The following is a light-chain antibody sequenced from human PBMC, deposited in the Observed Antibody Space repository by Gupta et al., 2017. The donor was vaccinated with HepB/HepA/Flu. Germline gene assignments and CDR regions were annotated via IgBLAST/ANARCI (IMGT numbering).Light chain of an antibody. CDR2: GAS. CDR3: QQYNNWPPWT. Sequence: EIVMTQSPAPLSVSTGESATLPCRASQSVSSNLAWYQQKPGQAPRLLIYGASTRATGIPARFSGSGSWTEFTLTISSLQSEDFAVYYCQQYNNWPPWTFGQGTKVEIK. CDR1: QSVSSN. V-gene: IGKV3-15*01. J-gene: IGKJ1*01.